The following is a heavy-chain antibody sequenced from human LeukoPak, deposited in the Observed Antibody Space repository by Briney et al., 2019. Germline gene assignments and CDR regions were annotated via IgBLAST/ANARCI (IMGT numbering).Heavy chain of an antibody. CDR1: GFTFSSYS. Sequence: GGSVRLSCAASGFTFSSYSMNWVRQAPGKGLEWVSSISSSSSYIYYADSVKGRFTISRDNAKNSLYLQMNSLRAEDTAVYYCARDPPTYYYGSGRGAFDIWGQGTMVTVSS. CDR3: ARDPPTYYYGSGRGAFDI. J-gene: IGHJ3*02. CDR2: ISSSSSYI. D-gene: IGHD3-10*01. V-gene: IGHV3-21*01.